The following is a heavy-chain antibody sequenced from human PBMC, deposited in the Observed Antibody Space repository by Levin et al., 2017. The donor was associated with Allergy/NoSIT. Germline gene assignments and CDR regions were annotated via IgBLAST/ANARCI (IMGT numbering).Heavy chain of an antibody. Sequence: SQTLSLTCTVSGGSVSSGSYYWSWVRQPPGNGLEWIGYIYYGGSTNYNASLKSRVTMSVETSNNHFSVKLSPVTAADTAVYYCAREPNAFDIWGQGTLVTVSS. V-gene: IGHV4-61*01. CDR1: GGSVSSGSYY. CDR3: AREPNAFDI. CDR2: IYYGGST. J-gene: IGHJ3*02.